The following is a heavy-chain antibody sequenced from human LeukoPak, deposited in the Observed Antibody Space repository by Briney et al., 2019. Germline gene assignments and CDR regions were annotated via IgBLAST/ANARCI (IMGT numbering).Heavy chain of an antibody. V-gene: IGHV3-30*04. CDR3: AKASNTWNYFDY. D-gene: IGHD1-1*01. CDR1: GFAFSSFA. CDR2: ISYDGIIE. Sequence: GGSLRLSCAASGFAFSSFAMHWVRQAPGKGLEWVSLISYDGIIEDYSDSVKGRFTISRDNFKNTLSLQMNSLRAEDTAIYYCAKASNTWNYFDYWGQGTLVTVSS. J-gene: IGHJ4*02.